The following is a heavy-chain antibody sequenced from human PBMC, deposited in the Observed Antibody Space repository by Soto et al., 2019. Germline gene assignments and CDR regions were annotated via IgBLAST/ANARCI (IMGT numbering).Heavy chain of an antibody. CDR3: ARQIYDSDTGPNFQYYFDS. D-gene: IGHD3-22*01. CDR1: GYRFARYW. V-gene: IGHV5-10-1*01. Sequence: LGERLKVSWSGSGYRFARYWITWVRQKPGKGLEWMGRIDPSDSQTYYSPSFRGHVTISVTKSITTVFLQWSSLRASDTAMYYCARQIYDSDTGPNFQYYFDSWGQGTPVTVSS. J-gene: IGHJ4*02. CDR2: IDPSDSQT.